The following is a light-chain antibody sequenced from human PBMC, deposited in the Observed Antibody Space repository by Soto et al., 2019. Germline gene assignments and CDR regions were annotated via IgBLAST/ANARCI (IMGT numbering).Light chain of an antibody. J-gene: IGKJ2*01. CDR3: QQYNNWPPYT. Sequence: EIVMTQSPATLSVSPGERATLSCRASQSVSSNLSWYQQKPGQAPRLLIYGASTRATGLPARFSGSGSGTEFTLTISSLQSDDFALYYCQQYNNWPPYTFGQGTKLEIK. V-gene: IGKV3-15*01. CDR2: GAS. CDR1: QSVSSN.